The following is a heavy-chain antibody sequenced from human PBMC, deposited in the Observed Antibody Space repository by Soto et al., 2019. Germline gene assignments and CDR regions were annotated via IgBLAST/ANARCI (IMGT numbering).Heavy chain of an antibody. Sequence: QLQLQESGPGLVKPSETLSLTCTVSGVSISNSSYYWGWIRQPPGKGLEWIGTIYYSGITYYNPSLKSRVTIAVDTSKNQFSLKLTSVTAADPAVYYCARHGSNWGQGTLVTVSS. J-gene: IGHJ4*02. CDR3: ARHGSN. V-gene: IGHV4-39*01. CDR2: IYYSGIT. CDR1: GVSISNSSYY.